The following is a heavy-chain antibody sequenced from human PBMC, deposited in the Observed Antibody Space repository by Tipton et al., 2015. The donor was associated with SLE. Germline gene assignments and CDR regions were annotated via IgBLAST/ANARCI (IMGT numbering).Heavy chain of an antibody. CDR1: GGSISSYY. Sequence: TLSLTCTVSGGSISSYYWSWIRQPPGKELEWIGYIYYSGSTNYNPSLKSRVTISVDTSKNQFSLKLSSVTTADTAVYYCARVVRYFDWPYAFDIWGQGTMVTVSS. J-gene: IGHJ3*02. V-gene: IGHV4-59*01. CDR3: ARVVRYFDWPYAFDI. CDR2: IYYSGST. D-gene: IGHD3-9*01.